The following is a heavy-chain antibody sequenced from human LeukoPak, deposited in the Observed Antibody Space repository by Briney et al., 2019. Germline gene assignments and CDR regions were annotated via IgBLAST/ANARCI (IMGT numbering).Heavy chain of an antibody. CDR1: GFTFSSYA. D-gene: IGHD6-19*01. J-gene: IGHJ5*02. V-gene: IGHV3-23*01. CDR3: AKESASSGGPGNWFDP. CDR2: ISGSGGCT. Sequence: GVSLRLSCAASGFTFSSYAMSWVRQAPGKGLEWVSAISGSGGCTYYADSVKGRFTISRDNSKNTLYLQMNSLRAEDTAVYYCAKESASSGGPGNWFDPWGQGTLVTVYS.